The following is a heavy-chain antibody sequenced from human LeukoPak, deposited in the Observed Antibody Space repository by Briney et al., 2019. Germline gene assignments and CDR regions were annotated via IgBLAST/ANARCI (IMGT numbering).Heavy chain of an antibody. CDR3: ARQDIVVVPAASWYYYGMDV. Sequence: GASVKVSCKASGCTFTGYYMHWVRQAPGQGLEWMGRINPNSGGTNYAQKFQGRVTMTRDTSISTAYMELSRLRSDDTAVYYCARQDIVVVPAASWYYYGMDVWGQGTTVTVSS. CDR2: INPNSGGT. V-gene: IGHV1-2*06. J-gene: IGHJ6*02. D-gene: IGHD2-2*01. CDR1: GCTFTGYY.